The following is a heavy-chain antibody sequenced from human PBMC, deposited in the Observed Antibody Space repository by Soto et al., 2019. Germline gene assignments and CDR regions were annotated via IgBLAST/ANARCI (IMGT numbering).Heavy chain of an antibody. D-gene: IGHD3-22*01. J-gene: IGHJ4*02. CDR3: ARGVHDDSSGYYYFY. CDR1: GGTFSSYA. Sequence: SVRVSCKASGGTFSSYAIDWVRQAPGQGLEWMGGIIPLFGTAKHAQKFQGRITITADESTRTAYMELRSLRSEDTAVYYCARGVHDDSSGYYYFYWGQGTLVTVSS. V-gene: IGHV1-69*13. CDR2: IIPLFGTA.